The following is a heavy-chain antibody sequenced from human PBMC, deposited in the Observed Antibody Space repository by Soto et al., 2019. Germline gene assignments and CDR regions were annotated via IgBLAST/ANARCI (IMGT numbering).Heavy chain of an antibody. V-gene: IGHV3-30*18. D-gene: IGHD6-6*01. CDR1: GFTFSSYG. CDR3: AQGSDEYSSSSGVDF. CDR2: ISYDGSNK. J-gene: IGHJ4*02. Sequence: LRLSCAASGFTFSSYGMHWVRQAPGKGLEWVAVISYDGSNKYYADSVKGRFTISRDNSKNTLYLQMNSLRAEDTAVYYCAQGSDEYSSSSGVDFWGQGTLVTVSS.